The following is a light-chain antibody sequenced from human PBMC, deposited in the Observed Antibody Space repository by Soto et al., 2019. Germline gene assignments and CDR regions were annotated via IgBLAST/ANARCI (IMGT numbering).Light chain of an antibody. CDR1: SNDVGAYDY. Sequence: QSALTQPRSVSGSPGQSVIISCTGTSNDVGAYDYVSWYQQHPGKAPRLVIYDVSKRPSGVPARFSGSKSGDTASLTISGLQAEDEADYFCCSYAVRDTFFVFGTGTKVTV. V-gene: IGLV2-11*01. CDR2: DVS. CDR3: CSYAVRDTFFV. J-gene: IGLJ1*01.